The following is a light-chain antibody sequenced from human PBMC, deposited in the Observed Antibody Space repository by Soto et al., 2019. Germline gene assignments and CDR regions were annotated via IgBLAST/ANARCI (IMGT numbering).Light chain of an antibody. V-gene: IGLV8-61*01. CDR3: VLYMGRDTPDV. CDR1: SGSVSSSHH. CDR2: DTN. J-gene: IGLJ1*01. Sequence: QAVVTQEPSFSVSPGETVTLTCGLSSGSVSSSHHPSWYQQTPGQSPRTLIHDTNRRSSGVPDRFSGSILGNKAALTITGAQAGDESEYFCVLYMGRDTPDVFGSGTKVTVL.